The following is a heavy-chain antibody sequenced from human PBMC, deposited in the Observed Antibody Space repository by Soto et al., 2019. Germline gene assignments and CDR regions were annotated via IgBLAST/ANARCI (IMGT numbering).Heavy chain of an antibody. Sequence: SETLSLTCAVYGGSFSGYYWSWIRQPPGKGLEWIGEINHSGSTNYNPSLKSRVTISVDTSKNQFSLNLSSVTAADTAVYYCARGTSTGTMSYWGQGTLVTVSS. D-gene: IGHD1-1*01. J-gene: IGHJ4*02. CDR1: GGSFSGYY. V-gene: IGHV4-34*01. CDR2: INHSGST. CDR3: ARGTSTGTMSY.